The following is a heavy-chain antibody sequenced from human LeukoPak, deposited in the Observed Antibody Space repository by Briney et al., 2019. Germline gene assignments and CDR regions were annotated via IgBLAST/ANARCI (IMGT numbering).Heavy chain of an antibody. CDR3: TTVNVVVVAVPDFDY. V-gene: IGHV3-15*01. CDR2: IKSKTDGGTT. CDR1: GFTFSNAW. J-gene: IGHJ4*02. D-gene: IGHD2-15*01. Sequence: GGSLRLSCAASGFTFSNAWMSWVRQAPGKGLEWVGRIKSKTDGGTTDYAAPVKGRFTISRDDSKNTLYLQMNSLKTEDTAVYYCTTVNVVVVAVPDFDYWGQGTLVTVSS.